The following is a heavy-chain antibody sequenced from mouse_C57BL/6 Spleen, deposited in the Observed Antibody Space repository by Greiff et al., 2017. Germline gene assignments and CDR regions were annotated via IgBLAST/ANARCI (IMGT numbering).Heavy chain of an antibody. CDR1: GFSLTSYG. CDR3: AKGDDGYSYAMDY. V-gene: IGHV2-5*01. Sequence: VQLVESGPGLVQPSQSLSITCTVSGFSLTSYGVHWVRQSPGKGLEWLGVIWRGGSTDYNAAFMSRLSITKDNSKSHVFFKMNSLQADDTAIYYCAKGDDGYSYAMDYWGQGTSVTVSS. CDR2: IWRGGST. D-gene: IGHD2-3*01. J-gene: IGHJ4*01.